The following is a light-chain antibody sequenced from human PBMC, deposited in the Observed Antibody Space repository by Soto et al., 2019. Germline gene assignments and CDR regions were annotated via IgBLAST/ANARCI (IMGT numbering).Light chain of an antibody. CDR3: QQYNSWLWT. V-gene: IGKV3-15*01. Sequence: EIVMTQSPATLSASPGEGATLSCRASQSVSSKLAWYQQKPGQAPRLLIYGASTRATGIPARFSGSGSGTEFTLIISSLQSEDSAVYYCQQYNSWLWTFGQGTKVEIK. CDR1: QSVSSK. J-gene: IGKJ1*01. CDR2: GAS.